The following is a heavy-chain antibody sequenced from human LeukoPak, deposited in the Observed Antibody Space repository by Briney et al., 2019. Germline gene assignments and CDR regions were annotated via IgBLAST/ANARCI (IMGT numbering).Heavy chain of an antibody. V-gene: IGHV7-4-1*02. CDR2: INTNTGNP. CDR3: AGGSSSSPSYYYYMDV. D-gene: IGHD6-13*01. Sequence: ASVKVSCKASGYTFTNYGISWVRQAPGQGLEWMGWINTNTGNPTYAQGFTGRFVFSLDTSVSTAYLQISSLKAEDTAVYYCAGGSSSSPSYYYYMDVWGKGTTVTVSS. J-gene: IGHJ6*03. CDR1: GYTFTNYG.